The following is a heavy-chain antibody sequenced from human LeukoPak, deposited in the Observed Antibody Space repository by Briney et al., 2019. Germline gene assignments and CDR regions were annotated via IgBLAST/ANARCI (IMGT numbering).Heavy chain of an antibody. D-gene: IGHD6-6*01. CDR1: GFTFSSYA. Sequence: GGSLRLSCAASGFTFSSYAMSWVRQAPGKGLEWVSAISGSGGSTYYADSVKGRFTISRDNSKNTLYLHMNSLRAEDTAVYYCAKTAALYYYYGMDVWGQGTTVTVSS. J-gene: IGHJ6*02. V-gene: IGHV3-23*01. CDR3: AKTAALYYYYGMDV. CDR2: ISGSGGST.